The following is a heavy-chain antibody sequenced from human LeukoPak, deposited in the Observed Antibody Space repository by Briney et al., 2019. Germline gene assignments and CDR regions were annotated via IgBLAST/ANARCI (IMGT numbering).Heavy chain of an antibody. V-gene: IGHV3-74*01. CDR2: INPAGTTT. Sequence: GGSLRLSCAASGFTFRPYWMHWVRQAPGKGPVWVARINPAGTTTNYADSVKGRFTISRDNAKNTLYLQMNSLKAEDTAVYYCARDFSLADTTKWGQGTLVTVSS. CDR3: ARDFSLADTTK. D-gene: IGHD5-18*01. CDR1: GFTFRPYW. J-gene: IGHJ4*02.